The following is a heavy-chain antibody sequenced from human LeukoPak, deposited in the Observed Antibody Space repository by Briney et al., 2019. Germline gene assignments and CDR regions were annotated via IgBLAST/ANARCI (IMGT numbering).Heavy chain of an antibody. CDR3: ARAGGYDYVWGSYRPKPFDY. CDR1: GGTFSSYA. Sequence: ASVKVSCKASGGTFSSYAISWVRQAPGQGLEWMGGIIPIFGTANYAQKFQGRVTITADESTSTAYMELSSLRSEDTAVYYCARAGGYDYVWGSYRPKPFDYWGQGTLVTVSS. CDR2: IIPIFGTA. D-gene: IGHD3-16*02. V-gene: IGHV1-69*01. J-gene: IGHJ4*02.